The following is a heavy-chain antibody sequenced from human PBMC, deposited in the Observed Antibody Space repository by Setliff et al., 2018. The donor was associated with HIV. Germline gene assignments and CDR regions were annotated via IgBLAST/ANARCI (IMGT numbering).Heavy chain of an antibody. CDR2: IYTSGST. Sequence: SETLSLTCTVSGGSISSGSYYWSWIRQPAGKGLEWIGRIYTSGSTYYSPSLKSRVTISVDTSKNQVSLRLSSVTAADTGVYYCARHRDPPGTSWIFYYYYMDLWGGGTTVTVSS. CDR1: GGSISSGSYY. D-gene: IGHD2-2*01. J-gene: IGHJ6*03. CDR3: ARHRDPPGTSWIFYYYYMDL. V-gene: IGHV4-61*02.